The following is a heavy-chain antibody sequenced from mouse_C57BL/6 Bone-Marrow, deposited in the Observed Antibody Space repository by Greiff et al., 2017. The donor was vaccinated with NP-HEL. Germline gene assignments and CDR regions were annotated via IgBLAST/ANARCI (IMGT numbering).Heavy chain of an antibody. V-gene: IGHV1-37*01. CDR1: GFSFTGYF. D-gene: IGHD1-1*01. CDR3: ARGGGSSYVWFAY. CDR2: INPYYGDT. Sequence: VPLQPSGPELVKPGASVKISCEASGFSFTGYFMYGVKQSQGKSLEGSGSINPYYGDTFYNQKLKGKATLTVDKSSSTAHMELLSLTSEDFAVYYCARGGGSSYVWFAYWGQGTLVTVSA. J-gene: IGHJ3*01.